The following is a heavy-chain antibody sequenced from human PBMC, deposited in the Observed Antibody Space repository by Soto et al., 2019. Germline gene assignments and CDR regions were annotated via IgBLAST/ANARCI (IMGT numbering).Heavy chain of an antibody. D-gene: IGHD3-16*01. CDR1: GFTFSSRS. Sequence: EVQLVESGGGLVQRGGSLRLSCAASGFTFSSRSMNWVRQAPGKGLEWVSYISGHSTTIYYADFVKGRFTISRDNARNSGNLQMNSLRDEDTAVYYCARGELDRTIDYWGQGTLVTVSS. CDR3: ARGELDRTIDY. J-gene: IGHJ4*02. V-gene: IGHV3-48*02. CDR2: ISGHSTTI.